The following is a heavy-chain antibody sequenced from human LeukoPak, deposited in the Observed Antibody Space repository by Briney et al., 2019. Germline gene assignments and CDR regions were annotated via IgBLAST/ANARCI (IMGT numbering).Heavy chain of an antibody. CDR3: ARVTTGGYYNC. V-gene: IGHV4-61*02. CDR2: IYTSGST. D-gene: IGHD3-22*01. Sequence: SQTLSLTCTVSGGSISSGSYYWSWIRQPAGKGLECIGRIYTSGSTNYNPSLKSRVTISVDTSKNQFSLKLSSVTAADTAVHYCARVTTGGYYNCWGQGTLVTVSS. J-gene: IGHJ4*02. CDR1: GGSISSGSYY.